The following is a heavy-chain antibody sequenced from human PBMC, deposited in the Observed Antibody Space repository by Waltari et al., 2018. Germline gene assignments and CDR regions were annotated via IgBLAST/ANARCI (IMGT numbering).Heavy chain of an antibody. D-gene: IGHD4-4*01. J-gene: IGHJ4*02. CDR2: VHYSGRT. CDR1: GGSISTYY. Sequence: QVQLQESGPGLVKPSETLSLTCTVSGGSISTYYWHWIRQPPGKGLEWIGYVHYSGRTTYNPSLKSRMNISVDTSKNQFSLRLSSVTAADTAVYYCAREYSSFEYWGQGTLVTVSS. V-gene: IGHV4-59*01. CDR3: AREYSSFEY.